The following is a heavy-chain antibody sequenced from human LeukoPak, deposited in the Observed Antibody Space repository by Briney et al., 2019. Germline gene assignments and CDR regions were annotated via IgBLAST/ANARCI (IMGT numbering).Heavy chain of an antibody. D-gene: IGHD1-7*01. Sequence: GGSLRHSCAASGFTFSDYAMHWVRQAPGKGLEWVAVISKDGSDKYYPGSVRGRFTISRDNSKNTIYPQMDSLRAEDTAIYYCARDYWWNYDYWGQGTLVTVSS. J-gene: IGHJ4*02. CDR1: GFTFSDYA. CDR3: ARDYWWNYDY. V-gene: IGHV3-30-3*01. CDR2: ISKDGSDK.